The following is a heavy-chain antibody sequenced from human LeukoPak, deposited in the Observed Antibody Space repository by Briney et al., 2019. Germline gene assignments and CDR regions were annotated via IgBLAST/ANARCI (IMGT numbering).Heavy chain of an antibody. CDR2: INPSGGRT. V-gene: IGHV1-46*01. CDR1: GYTFTNYY. Sequence: GASVKLSCKASGYTFTNYYMHWVRQAPGQGLEWMGIINPSGGRTSYAQNFQGRVTMTRDTSTSTVYMEVSSLRSEDTAVYYCARGPYSSSWDEDYWGQGTLVTVSS. CDR3: ARGPYSSSWDEDY. D-gene: IGHD6-13*01. J-gene: IGHJ4*02.